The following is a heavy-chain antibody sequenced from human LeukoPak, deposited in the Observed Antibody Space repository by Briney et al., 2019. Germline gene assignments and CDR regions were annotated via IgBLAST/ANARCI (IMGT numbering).Heavy chain of an antibody. J-gene: IGHJ4*02. CDR1: GFTFSSYG. Sequence: SGGSLRLSCAASGFTFSSYGMHWVRQAPGKGLEWVEVISYDGSNKYYADSVKGRFTISRDNSKNTLYLQMNSLRAEDTAVYYCARTVDTAMNYWGQGTLVTVSS. V-gene: IGHV3-30*03. D-gene: IGHD5-18*01. CDR3: ARTVDTAMNY. CDR2: ISYDGSNK.